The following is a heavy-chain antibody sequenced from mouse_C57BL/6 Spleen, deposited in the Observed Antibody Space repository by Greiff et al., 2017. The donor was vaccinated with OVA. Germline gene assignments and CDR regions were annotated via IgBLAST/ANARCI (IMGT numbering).Heavy chain of an antibody. CDR1: GYAFSSYW. Sequence: QVQLQQSGAELVKPGASVKISCKASGYAFSSYWMNWVKQRPGKGLEWIGQIYPGDGDTNYNGKFKGKATLTADKSSSTAYMQLSSLTSEDSAVYFCAREGDYYGNYFDYWGQGTTLTVSS. V-gene: IGHV1-80*01. D-gene: IGHD1-1*01. CDR2: IYPGDGDT. CDR3: AREGDYYGNYFDY. J-gene: IGHJ2*01.